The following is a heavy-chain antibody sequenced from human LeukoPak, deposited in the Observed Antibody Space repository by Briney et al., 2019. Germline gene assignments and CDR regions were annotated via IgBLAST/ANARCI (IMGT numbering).Heavy chain of an antibody. V-gene: IGHV3-23*01. CDR2: ISGSGDST. J-gene: IGHJ4*02. D-gene: IGHD6-13*01. Sequence: PGGSLRLSCAASRFTFSSYAMSWVRQAPGKGLEWVSTISGSGDSTYYADPVRGRFAISRDNSKNTLYLQVTSLRAEDTAVYYCAKRGIAAAASFDYWGQGTLVTVSS. CDR1: RFTFSSYA. CDR3: AKRGIAAAASFDY.